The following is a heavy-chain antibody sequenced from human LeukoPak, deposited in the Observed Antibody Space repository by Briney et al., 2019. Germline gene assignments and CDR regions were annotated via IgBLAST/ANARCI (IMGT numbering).Heavy chain of an antibody. D-gene: IGHD3-22*01. CDR3: AKRDYYDSSGYAPLFDY. Sequence: GGSLRLSCAASGFTFSNYAMAWVRQAPGKGLEWVSGISGNGGKIYYADSVKGRFTISRDNSKNTLYLQMNSLRGVDTAVYFCAKRDYYDSSGYAPLFDYWGQGTLVTVSP. CDR1: GFTFSNYA. V-gene: IGHV3-23*01. CDR2: ISGNGGKI. J-gene: IGHJ4*02.